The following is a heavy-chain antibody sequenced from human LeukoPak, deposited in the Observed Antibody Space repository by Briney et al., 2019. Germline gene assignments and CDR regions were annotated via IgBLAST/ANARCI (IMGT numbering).Heavy chain of an antibody. CDR1: GFTFGSSA. CDR3: ATHCSGTACHRDY. Sequence: GGSLRLSCAASGFTFGSSAMHWVRQAPGKGLECVAFIRFDGSYKHYSDSVKGRFTISRDNSKNTLYLEMNSLRPEDTAVYYCATHCSGTACHRDYWGQGTLVTVSS. V-gene: IGHV3-30*02. J-gene: IGHJ4*02. D-gene: IGHD2-15*01. CDR2: IRFDGSYK.